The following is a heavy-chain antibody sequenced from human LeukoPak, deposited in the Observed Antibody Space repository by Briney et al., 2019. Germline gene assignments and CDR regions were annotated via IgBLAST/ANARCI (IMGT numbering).Heavy chain of an antibody. J-gene: IGHJ4*02. CDR3: ARRGPYSSSSDRSFDY. CDR2: IYPGDSVT. V-gene: IGHV5-51*01. CDR1: GYTFTSYW. D-gene: IGHD6-6*01. Sequence: GESLKISCKGSGYTFTSYWIGWVRQMPGKGLEWMGIIYPGDSVTRYSPSFQGQVTISADKSISTAYLQWSSLKASDTAMYYCARRGPYSSSSDRSFDYWGQGTLVTVSS.